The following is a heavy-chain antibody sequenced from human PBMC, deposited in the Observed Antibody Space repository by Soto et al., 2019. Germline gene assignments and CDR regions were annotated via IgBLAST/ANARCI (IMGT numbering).Heavy chain of an antibody. CDR3: AREGGYSYGYSSAVDY. D-gene: IGHD5-18*01. CDR2: ISSSSSYI. J-gene: IGHJ4*02. Sequence: GGSLRLSCAASGFTFSSYSMNWVRQAPGKGLEWVSSISSSSSYIYYADSVKGRFTISRDNAKNSLYLQMNSLRAEDTAVYYCAREGGYSYGYSSAVDYWGQGTLVTVSS. CDR1: GFTFSSYS. V-gene: IGHV3-21*01.